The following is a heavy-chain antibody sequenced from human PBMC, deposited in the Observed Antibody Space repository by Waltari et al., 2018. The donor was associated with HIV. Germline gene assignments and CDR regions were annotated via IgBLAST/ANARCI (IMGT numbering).Heavy chain of an antibody. J-gene: IGHJ6*02. V-gene: IGHV4-4*02. D-gene: IGHD2-2*02. CDR3: AKRKVRNTAGGLDV. CDR1: GGSISSSHW. CDR2: IYHSGST. Sequence: QVQLQESGPGLVKPSGTLSLTCAVSGGSISSSHWWTWVRQPPGKGLEWIGEIYHSGSTAYNPSLKSRVTISVDKSKNHFSLNLNSVTAADTALYYCAKRKVRNTAGGLDVWGQGTTVTVSS.